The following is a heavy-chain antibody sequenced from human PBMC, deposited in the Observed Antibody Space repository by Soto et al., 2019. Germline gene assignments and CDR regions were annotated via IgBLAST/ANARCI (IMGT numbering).Heavy chain of an antibody. D-gene: IGHD6-6*01. V-gene: IGHV4-59*01. CDR1: GASISYYC. CDR2: IHYRGRI. J-gene: IGHJ4*02. Sequence: SETLSLTCAVSGASISYYCWILVRQTPGKGLEWIGHIHYRGRISYNPSLKSRVTMSMDTSNNQFSLRLTSMTAADTAVYYCAKAEASSSEGFDYWGRGTLVTVSS. CDR3: AKAEASSSEGFDY.